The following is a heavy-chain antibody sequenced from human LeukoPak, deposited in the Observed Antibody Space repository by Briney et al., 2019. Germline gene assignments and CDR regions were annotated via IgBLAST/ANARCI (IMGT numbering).Heavy chain of an antibody. Sequence: PSETLSLTCTVSGGSISSSSYYWGWIRQPPGKGLEWIGYIYYSGSTNYNPSLKSRVTISVDTSKNQFSLKLSSVTAADTAVYYCARGRSGYSSSWYESRRYYFDYWGQGTLVTVSS. CDR2: IYYSGST. CDR1: GGSISSSSYY. CDR3: ARGRSGYSSSWYESRRYYFDY. V-gene: IGHV4-61*05. D-gene: IGHD6-13*01. J-gene: IGHJ4*02.